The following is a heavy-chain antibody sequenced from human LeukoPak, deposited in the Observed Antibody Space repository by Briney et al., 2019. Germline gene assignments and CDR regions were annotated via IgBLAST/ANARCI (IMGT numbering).Heavy chain of an antibody. D-gene: IGHD5-18*01. Sequence: GESLKISCKGSGFNFTNYWIGWVRQLPGKGLEWMGIIYPGDSDTRYSPSFQGQVTISADKSISTAYLQWSSLKASDTAMYYCARSWVAGYGTVLDYWGQGTLVTVSS. V-gene: IGHV5-51*01. J-gene: IGHJ4*02. CDR1: GFNFTNYW. CDR3: ARSWVAGYGTVLDY. CDR2: IYPGDSDT.